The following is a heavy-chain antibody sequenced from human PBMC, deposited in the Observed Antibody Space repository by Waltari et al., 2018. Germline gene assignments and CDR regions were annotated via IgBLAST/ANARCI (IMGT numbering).Heavy chain of an antibody. CDR3: ANYGQLPSNGDY. V-gene: IGHV3-23*01. D-gene: IGHD1-1*01. CDR2: ISGPAHET. Sequence: EVRLLESGGALVQPGGSLRLSCAASGFPFGNYYMIWVRQAPGRGLEGGWTISGPAHETVYADSVKGRFTISRDNSKTTLYLQMNSLRVEDTAMYYCANYGQLPSNGDYWGQGTLVTVSS. CDR1: GFPFGNYY. J-gene: IGHJ4*02.